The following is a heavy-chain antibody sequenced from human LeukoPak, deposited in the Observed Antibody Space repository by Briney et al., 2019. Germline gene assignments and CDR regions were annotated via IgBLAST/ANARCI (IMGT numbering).Heavy chain of an antibody. V-gene: IGHV3-11*04. CDR1: GFIFRDSY. CDR3: VRDGRTYTDFWSGYYIA. Sequence: PGGSLRLSCAASGFIFRDSYMNWIRQTPGKGPEWIASISSRGNTIYYADSVKGRFTISRDNAKNSIYLQMSSLRVEDTAVYYCVRDGRTYTDFWSGYYIAWGQGTPVTVSS. J-gene: IGHJ5*02. CDR2: ISSRGNTI. D-gene: IGHD3-3*01.